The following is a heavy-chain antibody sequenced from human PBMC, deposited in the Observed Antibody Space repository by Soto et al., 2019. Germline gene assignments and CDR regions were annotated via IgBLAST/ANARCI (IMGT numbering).Heavy chain of an antibody. D-gene: IGHD6-13*01. Sequence: QVQLQESGPGLVKPSRTLSLTCTVSGGSISSGGYYWSWIRQHPEKGLEWIGYIFHSGSTYYNPSLKSRVTISVDTSKNQFSLKLSSVTAADTAVYYCARAGYRSFDYWGQGTLVTVSS. CDR3: ARAGYRSFDY. CDR2: IFHSGST. V-gene: IGHV4-31*03. J-gene: IGHJ4*02. CDR1: GGSISSGGYY.